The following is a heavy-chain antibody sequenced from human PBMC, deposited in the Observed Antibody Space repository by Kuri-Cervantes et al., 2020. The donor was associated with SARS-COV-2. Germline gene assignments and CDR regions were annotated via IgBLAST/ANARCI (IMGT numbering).Heavy chain of an antibody. CDR2: IGTAGDT. J-gene: IGHJ3*02. V-gene: IGHV3-13*04. Sequence: LSLTCAASGFTFSSYDMHWVRQATGKGLEWVSAIGTAGDTYYPGSVKGRFTISRENAKNSLYLQMNSLRAEDTAVYYCARQLGITICGVVTGRDAFDIWGQGTMVT. CDR1: GFTFSSYD. CDR3: ARQLGITICGVVTGRDAFDI. D-gene: IGHD3-3*01.